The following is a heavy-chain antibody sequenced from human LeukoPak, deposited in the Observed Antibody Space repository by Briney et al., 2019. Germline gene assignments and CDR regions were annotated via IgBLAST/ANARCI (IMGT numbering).Heavy chain of an antibody. CDR1: GYTFTSYD. Sequence: GASVKVSCKASGYTFTSYDINWVRQATGQGLEWMGWINPNSGGTNYAQKFQGRVTMTRDTSISTAYMELSRLRSDDTAVYYCARAPVRSGSGSDYWGQGTLVTVSS. CDR2: INPNSGGT. V-gene: IGHV1-2*02. CDR3: ARAPVRSGSGSDY. D-gene: IGHD2-15*01. J-gene: IGHJ4*02.